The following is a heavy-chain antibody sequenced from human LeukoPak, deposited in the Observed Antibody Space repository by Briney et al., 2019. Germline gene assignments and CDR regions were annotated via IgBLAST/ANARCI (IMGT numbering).Heavy chain of an antibody. Sequence: PSETLSLTCTVSGDSISSYYWSWIRQPPGKGLEWIGYIYYSGSTNYNPSLKSRVTISVDTSKNQFSLKLSSVTAADTAVYYCARGIPMVRGVMDHMDVWGKGTTVTISS. CDR2: IYYSGST. CDR3: ARGIPMVRGVMDHMDV. D-gene: IGHD3-10*01. V-gene: IGHV4-59*01. CDR1: GDSISSYY. J-gene: IGHJ6*03.